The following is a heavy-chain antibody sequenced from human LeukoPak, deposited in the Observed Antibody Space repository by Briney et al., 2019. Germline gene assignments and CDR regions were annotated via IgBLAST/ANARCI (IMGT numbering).Heavy chain of an antibody. CDR3: ARGNGFTNHYYYYYYMDV. CDR2: INGNTGAT. D-gene: IGHD1-1*01. CDR1: GYTFTAYY. Sequence: GASVKVSCKASGYTFTAYYMHWVRQAPGNALEWMGWINGNTGATLYAQKFQGRVTMTRDTSITTAYMELSRLRSDDTAVYYCARGNGFTNHYYYYYYMDVWGKGTTVTVSS. V-gene: IGHV1-2*02. J-gene: IGHJ6*03.